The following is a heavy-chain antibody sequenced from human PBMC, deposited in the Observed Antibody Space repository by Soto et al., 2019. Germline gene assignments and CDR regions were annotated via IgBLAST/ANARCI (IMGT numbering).Heavy chain of an antibody. V-gene: IGHV4-31*03. CDR3: ATANYGDYVPDY. CDR2: IFYSGST. J-gene: IGHJ4*02. CDR1: GGSISSGGYY. Sequence: QVQLQESGPGLVKPSQTLSLTCTVSGGSISSGGYYWSWIRQHPGKGLEWIGYIFYSGSTYYNPSLKSRVTISVDTSKNQFSLKLSSVTAADTAAYYCATANYGDYVPDYWGQGTLVTVSS. D-gene: IGHD4-17*01.